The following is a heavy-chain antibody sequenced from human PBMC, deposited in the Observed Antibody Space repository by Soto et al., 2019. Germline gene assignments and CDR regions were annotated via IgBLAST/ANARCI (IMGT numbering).Heavy chain of an antibody. Sequence: QVPLVESGGGVVQPGRSLRLSCAASGFTFSSYGMHWVRQAPGKGLEWVAVIWYDGSNKYYADSVKGRFTISRDNSKNTLYLQMNSLRADDTAVYYCARDYDSSGYPRYYFDYWGQGTLVTVSS. V-gene: IGHV3-33*01. CDR1: GFTFSSYG. D-gene: IGHD3-22*01. CDR3: ARDYDSSGYPRYYFDY. J-gene: IGHJ4*02. CDR2: IWYDGSNK.